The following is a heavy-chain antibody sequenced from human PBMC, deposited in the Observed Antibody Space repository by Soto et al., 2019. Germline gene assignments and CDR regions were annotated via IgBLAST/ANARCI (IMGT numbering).Heavy chain of an antibody. Sequence: QVQLVESGGGVVQAGRSLRLSCAASGFTFSNYGMHWVRQTPGKGLELVALILYDGSNKYYADSVKGRFTISRDNSKNTLYLQVSSLRAEDTAVYYCAKSRDAYNFYFYYGMDVGGQGTTVTVSS. D-gene: IGHD2-2*01. CDR2: ILYDGSNK. V-gene: IGHV3-30*18. CDR3: AKSRDAYNFYFYYGMDV. CDR1: GFTFSNYG. J-gene: IGHJ6*02.